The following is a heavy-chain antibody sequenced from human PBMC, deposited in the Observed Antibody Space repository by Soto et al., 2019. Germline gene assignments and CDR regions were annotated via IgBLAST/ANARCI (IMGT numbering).Heavy chain of an antibody. D-gene: IGHD2-2*01. CDR2: ISAYTDTP. Sequence: ASVKVSCKASGYTFTNFGFTWVRLAPGQGLEWMGWISAYTDTPNYAQKFQGRVTMTIDTSTSTAYMDLRSLTSDDTAVYYCARVIPGVEAWFDPWGQGTLVTVSS. CDR1: GYTFTNFG. J-gene: IGHJ5*02. CDR3: ARVIPGVEAWFDP. V-gene: IGHV1-18*01.